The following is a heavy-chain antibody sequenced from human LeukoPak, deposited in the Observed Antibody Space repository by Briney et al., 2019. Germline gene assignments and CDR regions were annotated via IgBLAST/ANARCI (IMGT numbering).Heavy chain of an antibody. V-gene: IGHV3-30*02. Sequence: PGGSLRLSCAASGFTFTSYNMHWVRQAPGKGLEWVAFVRIGGTGPDKSYADSVKGRFTISRDNSKNTVHLQMNSLRSEDTAVYYCAKDGGGGNSYFDYWGQGTLVTVSS. CDR1: GFTFTSYN. CDR3: AKDGGGGNSYFDY. J-gene: IGHJ4*02. CDR2: VRIGGTGPDK. D-gene: IGHD4-23*01.